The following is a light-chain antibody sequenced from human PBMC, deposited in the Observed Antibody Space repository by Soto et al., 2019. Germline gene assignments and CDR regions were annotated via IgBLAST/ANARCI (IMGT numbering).Light chain of an antibody. CDR2: GAS. J-gene: IGKJ4*01. CDR1: QSISTK. Sequence: LSCRASQSISTKLAWYQQKPGQAPRLLIYGASTRATGIPVRFSGSGSGTEFTLTITSLQFEDFAVYHCQEYNDWRPITFGGGTKVDIK. V-gene: IGKV3-15*01. CDR3: QEYNDWRPIT.